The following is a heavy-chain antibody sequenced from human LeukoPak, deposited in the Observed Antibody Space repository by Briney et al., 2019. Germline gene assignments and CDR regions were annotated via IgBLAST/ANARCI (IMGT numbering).Heavy chain of an antibody. CDR1: GFTFSDYV. CDR3: ARDLKWLMYDY. D-gene: IGHD6-19*01. V-gene: IGHV3-74*03. J-gene: IGHJ4*02. Sequence: PGGSLKLSCEASGFTFSDYVMHWVRQASGRGLEWVSRVSSDGSITMYADFVKGRFTISRDNAKSTLFLQMNSLRAEDTAVYYCARDLKWLMYDYWGQGSLVTVSS. CDR2: VSSDGSIT.